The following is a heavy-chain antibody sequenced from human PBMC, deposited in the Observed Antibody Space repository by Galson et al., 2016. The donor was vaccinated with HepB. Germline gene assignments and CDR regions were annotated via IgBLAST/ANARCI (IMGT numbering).Heavy chain of an antibody. D-gene: IGHD4-23*01. CDR3: ARLYYGRNSEPSYWYFDI. CDR1: GGSLSNSDYY. CDR2: IYYSGRT. V-gene: IGHV4-39*01. Sequence: ETLSLTCTVSGGSLSNSDYYWGWVRQPPGKGLEWIGTIYYSGRTFYNPSLKSRVTISVDTSKNQFSLKLRSVTAADTAVYYCARLYYGRNSEPSYWYFDIWGRGTLVTVSS. J-gene: IGHJ2*01.